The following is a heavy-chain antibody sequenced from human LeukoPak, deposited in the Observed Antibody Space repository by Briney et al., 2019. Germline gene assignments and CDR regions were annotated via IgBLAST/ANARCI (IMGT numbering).Heavy chain of an antibody. CDR1: GYTFTSYA. Sequence: ASVKVSCKASGYTFTSYAMNWVRQAPGQGLEWMGWINTNTGNPTYAQGFTGRFVSSLDTSVSTAYLQISSLKAEDTAVYYCARIYCSGGSCYWDAFDIWGQGTMVTVSS. J-gene: IGHJ3*02. V-gene: IGHV7-4-1*02. D-gene: IGHD2-15*01. CDR3: ARIYCSGGSCYWDAFDI. CDR2: INTNTGNP.